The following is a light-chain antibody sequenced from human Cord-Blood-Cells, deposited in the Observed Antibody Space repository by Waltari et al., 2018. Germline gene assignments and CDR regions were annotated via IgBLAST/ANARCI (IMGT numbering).Light chain of an antibody. V-gene: IGLV2-23*01. Sequence: QSALTQPASVSGSPGQSITISCTGTSSDVGGYNLVSWYHTHPGKAPKLMIYEGSKRPSGVSNRFSGSKSGNTASLTISGLQAEDEADYYCCSYAGSSTWVFGGGTKLTVL. J-gene: IGLJ3*02. CDR1: SSDVGGYNL. CDR3: CSYAGSSTWV. CDR2: EGS.